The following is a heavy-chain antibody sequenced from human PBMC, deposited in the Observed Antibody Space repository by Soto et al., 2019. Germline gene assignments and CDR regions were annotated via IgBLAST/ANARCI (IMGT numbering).Heavy chain of an antibody. Sequence: QTTLKESGPTLAKPTQTLTLTCTFSGFSLRTSGVGVGWIRQPPGKSLEWLALIYWDNDKRYSPSLRIRLTISKDTSKNQVVLTVANVDPVDTATYYCAHTYETSWRNFGYWAQGILVTVSS. J-gene: IGHJ4*02. CDR2: IYWDNDK. CDR1: GFSLRTSGVG. D-gene: IGHD3-22*01. V-gene: IGHV2-5*02. CDR3: AHTYETSWRNFGY.